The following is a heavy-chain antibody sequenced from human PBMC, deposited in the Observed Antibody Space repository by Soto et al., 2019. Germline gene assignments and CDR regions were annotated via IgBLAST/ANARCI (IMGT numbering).Heavy chain of an antibody. Sequence: GASVKVSCKASGYTFTSYGISWVRQAPGQGLEWMGWISAYNGNTNYAQKLQGRVTMTTDTSTSTAYMELRSLRSDDTAVYYCARDGLMTTVTGYNWFDPWGQGTLVTVSS. V-gene: IGHV1-18*01. CDR1: GYTFTSYG. CDR2: ISAYNGNT. D-gene: IGHD4-17*01. CDR3: ARDGLMTTVTGYNWFDP. J-gene: IGHJ5*02.